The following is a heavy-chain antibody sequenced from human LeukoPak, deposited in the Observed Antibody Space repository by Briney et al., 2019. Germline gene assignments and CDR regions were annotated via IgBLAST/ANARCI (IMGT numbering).Heavy chain of an antibody. CDR1: GGSISSSSYY. CDR3: ARHQSYFDVLTGYSFDY. J-gene: IGHJ4*02. V-gene: IGHV4-39*01. Sequence: SETLSLTCTVSGGSISSSSYYWGWIRQPPGKGLEWIGNIYYSGSTYYNPSLKSRVTISVDTSKNQFSLRLSSVTAADTAVYYCARHQSYFDVLTGYSFDYWGQGTLVTV. D-gene: IGHD3-9*01. CDR2: IYYSGST.